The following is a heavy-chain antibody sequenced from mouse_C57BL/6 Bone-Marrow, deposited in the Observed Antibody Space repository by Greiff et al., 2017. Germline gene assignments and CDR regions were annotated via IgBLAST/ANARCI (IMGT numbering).Heavy chain of an antibody. CDR3: ARLGDGYYRYAMDY. CDR2: INPSSGYT. J-gene: IGHJ4*01. CDR1: GYTFTSYT. Sequence: VQLQESGADLARPGASVKMSCKASGYTFTSYTMHWVKQRPGQGLEWIGYINPSSGYTKYNQKFKDKATLTADKSSSTAYMQLSSLTSEDSAVYYCARLGDGYYRYAMDYWGQGTSVTVSS. V-gene: IGHV1-4*01. D-gene: IGHD2-3*01.